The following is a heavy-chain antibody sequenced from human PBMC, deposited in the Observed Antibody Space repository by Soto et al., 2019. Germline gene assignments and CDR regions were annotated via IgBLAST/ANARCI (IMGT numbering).Heavy chain of an antibody. CDR1: GFIFSDFA. CDR3: ARVPEAGRPLFDY. J-gene: IGHJ4*02. D-gene: IGHD6-6*01. Sequence: GGSLRLSCAASGFIFSDFAMHWVRQAPGKGLEWVAEIWYDGSNEYYGDSVKGRFTISRDNSKNTLYLQLNSLRAEGTAVYYCARVPEAGRPLFDYWGQGALVTVSS. CDR2: IWYDGSNE. V-gene: IGHV3-33*01.